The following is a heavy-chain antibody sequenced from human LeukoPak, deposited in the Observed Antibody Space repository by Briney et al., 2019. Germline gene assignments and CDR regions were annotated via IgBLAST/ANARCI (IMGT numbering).Heavy chain of an antibody. V-gene: IGHV4-39*01. Sequence: SETLSLTCTVSGGSISGSSYYWGWIRQPPGKGLEWIGNVYYSGTTYYNPSLKSRVTISVDTSKNQFSLKLSSVTAADTAVYYCARQDTITTPGADYWGQGTPVTVSS. CDR1: GGSISGSSYY. CDR3: ARQDTITTPGADY. D-gene: IGHD3-3*01. J-gene: IGHJ4*02. CDR2: VYYSGTT.